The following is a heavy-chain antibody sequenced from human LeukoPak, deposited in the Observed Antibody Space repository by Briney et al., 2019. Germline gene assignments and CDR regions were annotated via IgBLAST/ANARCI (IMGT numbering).Heavy chain of an antibody. CDR3: TTVSSEVRDFDY. CDR2: IKSKTDGGTT. Sequence: GGSLRLSCAASGFTFSNAWMSWVRQAPGKGLEWVGRIKSKTDGGTTDYAALVKGRFTISRDDSKNTLYLQMNSLKTEDTAVYYCTTVSSEVRDFDYWGQGTLVTVSS. J-gene: IGHJ4*02. CDR1: GFTFSNAW. V-gene: IGHV3-15*01.